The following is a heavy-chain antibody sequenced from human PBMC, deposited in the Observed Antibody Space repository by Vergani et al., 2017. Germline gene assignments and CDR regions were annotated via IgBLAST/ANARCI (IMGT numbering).Heavy chain of an antibody. J-gene: IGHJ4*02. CDR3: AGGHTVTYFDY. Sequence: VQLVESGGGVVQPGRSLRLSCAASGFTFSSYAMHWVRQAPGKGLEWVAVISYDGSNKYYADSVKGRFTISRDNSKNTLYLQMNSLRAEDTAVYYCAGGHTVTYFDYWGQGTLVTVSS. D-gene: IGHD4-17*01. CDR1: GFTFSSYA. CDR2: ISYDGSNK. V-gene: IGHV3-30*01.